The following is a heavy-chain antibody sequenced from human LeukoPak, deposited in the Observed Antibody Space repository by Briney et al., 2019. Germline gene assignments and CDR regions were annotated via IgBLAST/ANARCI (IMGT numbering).Heavy chain of an antibody. CDR2: IYYSGST. D-gene: IGHD2-2*01. J-gene: IGHJ3*02. CDR1: GGSISSGGYY. CDR3: ARDRDCSSTSCEGAFDI. Sequence: SETLSLTCTVSGGSISSGGYYWSWIRQHPGKGLEWIGYIYYSGSTYYNPSLKSRVTISVDTSKNQFSLKLSSVTAADTAVYYCARDRDCSSTSCEGAFDIWGQGTMVTVSS. V-gene: IGHV4-31*03.